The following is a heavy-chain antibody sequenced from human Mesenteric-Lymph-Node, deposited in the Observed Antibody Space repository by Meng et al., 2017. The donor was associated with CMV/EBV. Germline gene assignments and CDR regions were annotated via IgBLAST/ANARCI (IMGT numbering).Heavy chain of an antibody. CDR3: TRAKGLHDGYKSLDY. CDR1: GFNFRSYW. Sequence: GESLKISCAASGFNFRSYWMHWVRQVPGKGLVWVSLINSDGSTTSHADSVKGRFTISRDNAKNTLYLQMNSLGAEDSAVYYCTRAKGLHDGYKSLDYWGQGTLVTVSS. CDR2: INSDGSTT. J-gene: IGHJ4*02. D-gene: IGHD5-24*01. V-gene: IGHV3-74*01.